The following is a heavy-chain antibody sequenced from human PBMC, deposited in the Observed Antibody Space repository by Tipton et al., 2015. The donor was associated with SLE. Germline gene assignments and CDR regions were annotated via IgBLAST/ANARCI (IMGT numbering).Heavy chain of an antibody. J-gene: IGHJ3*02. Sequence: TLSLTCTVSGGSIRSYYWSWIRQTPEKGLDGIASIYDSGSTNSGSTKYNPSLESRVSTSLDTSKNQISLKLTSVTTADTAMYYCARGAGDSPDAFDIWGQGTMVTVSS. V-gene: IGHV4-59*01. D-gene: IGHD6-19*01. CDR1: GGSIRSYY. CDR2: IYDSGSTNSGST. CDR3: ARGAGDSPDAFDI.